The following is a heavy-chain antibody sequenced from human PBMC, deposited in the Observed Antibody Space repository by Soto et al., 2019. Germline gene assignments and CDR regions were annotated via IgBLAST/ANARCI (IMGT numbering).Heavy chain of an antibody. V-gene: IGHV3-7*01. J-gene: IGHJ4*02. CDR3: AKGPR. Sequence: EVQLLESGGNLVQPGGSLRLSCAASGFTFSNIWMSWVRRSPEKGPEWVASISPDGGEIYYVDSVKGRFTISRDNTRNSLYLQMNSLRAEDTAVYYCAKGPRWGQGTLVTVSS. CDR2: ISPDGGEI. CDR1: GFTFSNIW.